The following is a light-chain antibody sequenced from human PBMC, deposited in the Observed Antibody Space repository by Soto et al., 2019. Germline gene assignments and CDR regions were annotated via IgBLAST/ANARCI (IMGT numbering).Light chain of an antibody. V-gene: IGLV2-23*03. CDR3: CSYAGSSTFSLV. Sequence: QSALTQPASVSGSPGQSITISCTGTSSDVGSYNLVSWYQQHPGKAPKLMIYEGSKRPSGASNRFSGSKSGNTASLTISGLQAEDEADYYCCSYAGSSTFSLVFGGGTKLTVL. CDR2: EGS. CDR1: SSDVGSYNL. J-gene: IGLJ2*01.